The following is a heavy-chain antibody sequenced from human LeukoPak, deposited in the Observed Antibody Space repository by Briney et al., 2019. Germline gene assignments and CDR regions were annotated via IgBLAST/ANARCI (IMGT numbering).Heavy chain of an antibody. J-gene: IGHJ5*02. CDR3: ARWRWELLWFDP. CDR2: ISAYNGNT. V-gene: IGHV1-18*01. CDR1: GYTFTSYG. D-gene: IGHD1-26*01. Sequence: ASVKVSCKASGYTFTSYGISWVRQAPGQGLEWIGWISAYNGNTNYAQKFQGRVTVTTDTSTSTAYMELRSPRSDDTAVYYCARWRWELLWFDPWGQGTLVTVSS.